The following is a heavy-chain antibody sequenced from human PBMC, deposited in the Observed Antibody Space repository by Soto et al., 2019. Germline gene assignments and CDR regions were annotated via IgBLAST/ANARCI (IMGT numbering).Heavy chain of an antibody. CDR3: ARSSGGNFGIIIEGTNWFDP. D-gene: IGHD1-26*01. V-gene: IGHV1-46*01. Sequence: ASVKVSCKAPRDTFTSYYINWVRQAPGQGLEWMGVINPHGGSTAYAQKFKGRVTLTRDTSASTVYMEVSSLTSEDTAMYYCARSSGGNFGIIIEGTNWFDPRGQGTLVTVSS. CDR1: RDTFTSYY. J-gene: IGHJ5*02. CDR2: INPHGGST.